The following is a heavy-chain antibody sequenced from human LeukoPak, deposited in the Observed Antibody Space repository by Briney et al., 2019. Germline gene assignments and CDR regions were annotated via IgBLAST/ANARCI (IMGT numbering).Heavy chain of an antibody. D-gene: IGHD2-2*01. CDR1: GYTFTGDY. V-gene: IGHV1-2*02. J-gene: IGHJ5*02. CDR3: ARDGDIVVVPAAFYWFDP. CDR2: INPNSGGT. Sequence: ASVKVSCKASGYTFTGDYMHWVRQAPGQGLEWMGWINPNSGGTNYAQKFQGRVTMTRDTSISTAYMELSRLRSDDTAVYYCARDGDIVVVPAAFYWFDPWGQGTLVTVSS.